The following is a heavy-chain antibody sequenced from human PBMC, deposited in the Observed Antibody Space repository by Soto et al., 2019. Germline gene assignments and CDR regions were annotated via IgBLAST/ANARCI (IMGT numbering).Heavy chain of an antibody. J-gene: IGHJ4*02. D-gene: IGHD7-27*01. CDR3: APDWGSYYFDY. V-gene: IGHV1-69*02. Sequence: QVQLVQSGAEVKKPGSSVKVSCKASGGTFSSYTISWVRQAPGQGLEWMGRIIPILGIANYAQKFQGRVPITADKATSTAYMELSSLRSEDTAVYYCAPDWGSYYFDYWGQGTLVTVSS. CDR2: IIPILGIA. CDR1: GGTFSSYT.